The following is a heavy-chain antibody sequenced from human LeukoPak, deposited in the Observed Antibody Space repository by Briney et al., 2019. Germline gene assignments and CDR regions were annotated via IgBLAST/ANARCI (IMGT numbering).Heavy chain of an antibody. V-gene: IGHV4-34*01. CDR3: ARLPMSSSSWPGAPLVKSFDY. CDR1: GGSFSGYY. Sequence: PSETLSLTCAVYGGSFSGYYWSWIRQPPGKGLEWIGEINHSGSTNYNPSLKSRVTISVDTSKNQFSLKLSSVTAADTAVYYCARLPMSSSSWPGAPLVKSFDYWGQGTLVTVSS. D-gene: IGHD6-13*01. CDR2: INHSGST. J-gene: IGHJ4*02.